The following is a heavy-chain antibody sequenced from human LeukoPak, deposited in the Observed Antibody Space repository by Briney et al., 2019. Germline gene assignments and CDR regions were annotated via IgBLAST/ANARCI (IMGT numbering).Heavy chain of an antibody. V-gene: IGHV4-61*02. Sequence: SETLSLTCTVSGGSINSGSYYWNWIRQPAGKGLEWIGRIYTSGSTNYNPSLKSRVTLSVDTSKNQFSLSLTSVTAADTAIYYCARGLILAGETLGYWGQGTLVTVSS. CDR2: IYTSGST. J-gene: IGHJ4*02. D-gene: IGHD6-19*01. CDR3: ARGLILAGETLGY. CDR1: GGSINSGSYY.